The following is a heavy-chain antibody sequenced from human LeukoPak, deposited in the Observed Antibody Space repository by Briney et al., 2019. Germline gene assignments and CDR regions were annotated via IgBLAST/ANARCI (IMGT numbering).Heavy chain of an antibody. CDR3: AELGITMIGGV. CDR1: GFTFSSYG. J-gene: IGHJ6*04. CDR2: ISSSGSTI. Sequence: GGSLRLSCAASGFTFSSYGIHWVRQAPGKVLEWVSYISSSGSTIYYADSVKGRFTISRDNAKNSLYLQMNSLRAEDTAVYYCAELGITMIGGVWGKGTTVTISS. D-gene: IGHD3-10*02. V-gene: IGHV3-48*03.